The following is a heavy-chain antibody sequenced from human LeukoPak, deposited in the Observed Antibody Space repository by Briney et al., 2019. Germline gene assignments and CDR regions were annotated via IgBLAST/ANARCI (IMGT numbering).Heavy chain of an antibody. D-gene: IGHD2-2*01. CDR3: ATATQPRGYFLH. CDR1: GYTFTTYS. J-gene: IGHJ1*01. V-gene: IGHV1-18*01. CDR2: ISVNNGGT. Sequence: ASVRVSCKASGYTFTTYSLAWVRQAPGQSLEWMGWISVNNGGTNYAQSFQDRVTLTGDTPTNTAYLELRSLRSDDTAIIYCATATQPRGYFLHWGQGTLVTVSS.